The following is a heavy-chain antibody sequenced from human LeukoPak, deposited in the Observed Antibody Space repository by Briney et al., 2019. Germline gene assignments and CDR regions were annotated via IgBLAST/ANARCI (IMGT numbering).Heavy chain of an antibody. CDR1: GYSFTSYW. J-gene: IGHJ4*02. CDR2: IDFRDSYT. Sequence: GESLRISCKGSGYSFTSYWISWVRQMPGKGLGWMGRIDFRDSYTNYSASFHGHVTISADKSISTAYLQWSSLKASDTAMYYCARESDLYCSSTSCSYDYWGQGTLVTVSS. CDR3: ARESDLYCSSTSCSYDY. V-gene: IGHV5-10-1*01. D-gene: IGHD2-2*01.